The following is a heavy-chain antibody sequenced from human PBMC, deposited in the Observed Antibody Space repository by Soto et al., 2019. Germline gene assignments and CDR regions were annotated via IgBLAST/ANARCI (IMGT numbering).Heavy chain of an antibody. CDR2: IYYSGST. CDR3: AKYYDFWSGYFGP. CDR1: GGSISSYY. Sequence: SETLSLTCTVSGGSISSYYWSWIRQPPGEGLEWIGYIYYSGSTNYNPSLKSRVTISVDTSKNQFSLKLSSVTAADTAVYYCAKYYDFWSGYFGPWGQGTLVTVSS. J-gene: IGHJ5*02. D-gene: IGHD3-3*01. V-gene: IGHV4-59*01.